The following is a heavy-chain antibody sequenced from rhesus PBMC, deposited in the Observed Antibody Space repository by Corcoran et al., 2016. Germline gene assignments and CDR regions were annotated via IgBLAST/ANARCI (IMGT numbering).Heavy chain of an antibody. CDR2: ISVSGGST. CDR1: GGSISSNS. CDR3: ARGPTVLVVVATDNFDY. Sequence: QVQLQESGPGLVKPSETLSLTCAVSGGSISSNSWSWNRQPPGKGLEWIGRISVSGGSTDYTPSLKSRVTISTDTSKNQFSLKLSSVTAADTAVYYCARGPTVLVVVATDNFDYWGQGVLVTVSS. J-gene: IGHJ4*01. D-gene: IGHD2-21*01. V-gene: IGHV4-173*01.